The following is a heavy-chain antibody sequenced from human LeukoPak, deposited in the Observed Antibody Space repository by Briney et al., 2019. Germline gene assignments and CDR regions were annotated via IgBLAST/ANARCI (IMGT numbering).Heavy chain of an antibody. CDR1: GGTFSSYA. V-gene: IGHV1-69*13. D-gene: IGHD2-2*01. CDR3: ARRPGGYCSSTSCYYMDV. Sequence: ASVKVSCKASGGTFSSYAISWVRQAPGQGRAWMGGIIPIFGTANYAQKFQGRVTITPEEYTSTAYMKLSSLRSEDTAMYYCARRPGGYCSSTSCYYMDVWGKGTTVTVSS. J-gene: IGHJ6*03. CDR2: IIPIFGTA.